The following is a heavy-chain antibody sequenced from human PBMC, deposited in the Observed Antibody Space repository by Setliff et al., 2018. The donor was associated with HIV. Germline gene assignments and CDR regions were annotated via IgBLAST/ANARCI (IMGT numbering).Heavy chain of an antibody. CDR3: ARHANGPYGPFGDLLYFDY. Sequence: SETLSLTCAVYGGSLSGYYWSWIRQSPGKGLEWIGEINHRGSTNYNPSFKSRVTISPDTSKNQFSLKMNSVTAADTAVYYCARHANGPYGPFGDLLYFDYWGLGTLVTVSS. J-gene: IGHJ4*02. D-gene: IGHD2-21*02. V-gene: IGHV4-34*01. CDR2: INHRGST. CDR1: GGSLSGYY.